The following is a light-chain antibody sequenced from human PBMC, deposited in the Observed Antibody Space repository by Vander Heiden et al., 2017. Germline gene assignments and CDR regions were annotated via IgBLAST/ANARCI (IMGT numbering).Light chain of an antibody. CDR1: QSVSSSY. Sequence: DIVLTPSPGTLSFSPGERATLSCRASQSVSSSYLAWYQQKPGQAPRLLIYGASSRATGIPDRCSGSGSGTDFTLTISRLEPEDVAVYYCQQYGSAPRYTFGQGTKLESK. CDR3: QQYGSAPRYT. CDR2: GAS. V-gene: IGKV3-20*01. J-gene: IGKJ2*01.